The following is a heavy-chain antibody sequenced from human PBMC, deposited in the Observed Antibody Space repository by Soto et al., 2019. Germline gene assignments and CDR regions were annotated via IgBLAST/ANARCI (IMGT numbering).Heavy chain of an antibody. J-gene: IGHJ4*02. D-gene: IGHD6-19*01. V-gene: IGHV3-23*01. CDR2: SSGSGGST. Sequence: EVQLLESGGGLVQPGGSLRLSCAASGFTFSSYAMSWVRQAPGKGLEWVSASSGSGGSTYYADSVKGRFTISRDNSKNPLDLQMNSLRAEDTAVYYCAKDVTVAGTGVFDYWGQGTLVTVFS. CDR3: AKDVTVAGTGVFDY. CDR1: GFTFSSYA.